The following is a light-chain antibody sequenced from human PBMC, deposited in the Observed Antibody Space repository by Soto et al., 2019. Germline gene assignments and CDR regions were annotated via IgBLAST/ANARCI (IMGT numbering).Light chain of an antibody. J-gene: IGKJ1*01. V-gene: IGKV3-11*01. CDR1: QSVSSN. CDR3: QQRSNWPGT. CDR2: DAS. Sequence: IVTTQSPATLSVSPGERDTLPCRASQSVSSNLAWYQQKPGQAPRLLIYDASNRATGIPARSSGSGSGTDFTLTISSLEPEDFAVYYCQQRSNWPGTFGQGTKVDIK.